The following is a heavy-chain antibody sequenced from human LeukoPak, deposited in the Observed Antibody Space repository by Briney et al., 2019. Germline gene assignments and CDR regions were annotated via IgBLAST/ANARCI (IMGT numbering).Heavy chain of an antibody. V-gene: IGHV3-9*01. D-gene: IGHD6-25*01. CDR3: AKALSYSITAATDY. Sequence: GRSLRLSCAASGFTFDDYAMHWVRQAPGKGLEWVSGISWNSGSIGYADSAKGRFTISRDNAKNSLYLQMNSLRAEDTALYYCAKALSYSITAATDYWGQGTLVTVSS. CDR1: GFTFDDYA. J-gene: IGHJ4*02. CDR2: ISWNSGSI.